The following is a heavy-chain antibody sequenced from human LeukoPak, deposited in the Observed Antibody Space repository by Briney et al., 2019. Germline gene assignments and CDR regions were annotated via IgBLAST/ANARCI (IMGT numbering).Heavy chain of an antibody. CDR3: ARRSTLSPRHAFDI. V-gene: IGHV4-39*02. Sequence: PSETLSLTCTVSGGSISSSDYSWGWIRQPPGKGLEWLGRIYYSGSTYYNPSLGSRVTISADTSKNHFSLRLSSVTAADTAVYYCARRSTLSPRHAFDIWGQGTMVTVSS. J-gene: IGHJ3*02. CDR1: GGSISSSDYS. D-gene: IGHD2-8*01. CDR2: IYYSGST.